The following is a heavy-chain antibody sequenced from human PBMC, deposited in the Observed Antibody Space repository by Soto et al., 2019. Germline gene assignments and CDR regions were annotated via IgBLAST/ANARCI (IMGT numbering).Heavy chain of an antibody. CDR3: ARRITSSFDY. J-gene: IGHJ4*02. D-gene: IGHD1-20*01. V-gene: IGHV3-23*01. CDR1: GFTFSIYN. CDR2: ITGSGDYT. Sequence: EVQLLESGGGLVQPGGSLRLCCVASGFTFSIYNMNWVRQAPGKGLEWVSVITGSGDYTNYADSVKGRFTISRDNSKNTLYLQMNSLRAEDTAVYFCARRITSSFDYWGQGTLVTVSS.